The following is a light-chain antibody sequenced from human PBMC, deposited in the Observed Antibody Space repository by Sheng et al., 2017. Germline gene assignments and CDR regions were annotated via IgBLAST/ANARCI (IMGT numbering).Light chain of an antibody. CDR1: QSVTDF. Sequence: DIVMTQSPSTLSASVGDRVTITCRASQSVTDFLAWYQQRPGEAPKLLIYKASRVESGVPSRFSGSGSGTDFTLTISSLQPDDVATYYCQPYSSYWTFGQGP. CDR2: KAS. CDR3: QPYSSYWT. J-gene: IGKJ1*01. V-gene: IGKV1-5*03.